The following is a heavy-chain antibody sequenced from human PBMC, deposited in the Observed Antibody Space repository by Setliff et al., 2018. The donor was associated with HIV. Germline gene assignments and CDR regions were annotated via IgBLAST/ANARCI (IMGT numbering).Heavy chain of an antibody. CDR3: AKGPWDLPHAFDI. D-gene: IGHD1-26*01. V-gene: IGHV3-11*05. CDR1: GFTFSDHY. CDR2: ISKSGDYS. J-gene: IGHJ3*02. Sequence: LRLSCAASGFTFSDHYMNWVRQAPGKGLEWVSYISKSGDYSNYADSVRGRFTISRDNAKNSLYLQMSSLRAEDTAVYYCAKGPWDLPHAFDIWGQGTVVTVSS.